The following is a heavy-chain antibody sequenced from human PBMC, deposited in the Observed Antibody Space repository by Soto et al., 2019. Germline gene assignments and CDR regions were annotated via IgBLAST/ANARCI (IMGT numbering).Heavy chain of an antibody. D-gene: IGHD1-26*01. CDR1: GFTFSSYG. J-gene: IGHJ3*01. Sequence: GSLRLSCAASGFTFSSYGMHWVRQAPGKGLVWVSRIHSDGSSTTYADFVKGRFIISRDNARNTVDLQMNSVRVEDTAVYYCARGDRGAFDLWGQGTVVTVS. V-gene: IGHV3-74*01. CDR2: IHSDGSST. CDR3: ARGDRGAFDL.